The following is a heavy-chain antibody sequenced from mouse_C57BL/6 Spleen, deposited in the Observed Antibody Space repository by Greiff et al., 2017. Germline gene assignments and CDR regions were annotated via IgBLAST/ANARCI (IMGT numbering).Heavy chain of an antibody. CDR3: ARGRDYDYDGLDY. CDR2: IYPGSGST. CDR1: GYTFTSYW. Sequence: VQLQQPGAELVKPGASVKMSCKASGYTFTSYWITWVKQRPGQGLEWIGDIYPGSGSTNYNEKFKSKATLTVDTSSSTAYMQLSSLTSEDSAVYYCARGRDYDYDGLDYWGQGTTLTVSS. D-gene: IGHD2-4*01. V-gene: IGHV1-55*01. J-gene: IGHJ2*01.